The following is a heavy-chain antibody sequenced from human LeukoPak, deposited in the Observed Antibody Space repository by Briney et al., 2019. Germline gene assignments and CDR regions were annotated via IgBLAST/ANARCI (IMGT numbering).Heavy chain of an antibody. CDR3: AKIARYYDSSGYPDLDPFDI. J-gene: IGHJ3*02. V-gene: IGHV3-23*01. CDR2: ISGGGETT. CDR1: AFTFSSYG. D-gene: IGHD3-22*01. Sequence: PGGSLRLSCAASAFTFSSYGMSWVRQAPGRGLEWVSAISGGGETTYYADSVRGRFTISRDNSRNTLYLQMNSLRAEDTAVYYCAKIARYYDSSGYPDLDPFDIWGQGTRVTVSS.